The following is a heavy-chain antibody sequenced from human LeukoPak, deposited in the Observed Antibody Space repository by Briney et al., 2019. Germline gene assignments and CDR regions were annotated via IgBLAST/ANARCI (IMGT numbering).Heavy chain of an antibody. CDR3: ARGPTMKMDV. J-gene: IGHJ6*04. CDR2: ISSSDSTI. Sequence: WGALRLSCAASGFPFKSYSMSWGRPAPGEGVEWVSYISSSDSTIYYADSVKGRFTISRDNAKNSLYLQMNSLRAEDTAVYYCARGPTMKMDVWGKGTTVTVSS. V-gene: IGHV3-48*04. D-gene: IGHD3-22*01. CDR1: GFPFKSYS.